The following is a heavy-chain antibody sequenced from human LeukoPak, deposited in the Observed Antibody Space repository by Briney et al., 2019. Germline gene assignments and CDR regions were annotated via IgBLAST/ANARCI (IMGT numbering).Heavy chain of an antibody. D-gene: IGHD2-2*01. V-gene: IGHV1-2*02. Sequence: ASVKVSCKASGYTFTGYDMHWVRQAPGQGLEWMGWINPSSGGTNYAQKFQGRVTMTRDTSISTAYMELSRLRSDDTAVYYCARVRDIVVVPAALDYYYGMDVRGQGTTVTVSS. CDR1: GYTFTGYD. J-gene: IGHJ6*02. CDR3: ARVRDIVVVPAALDYYYGMDV. CDR2: INPSSGGT.